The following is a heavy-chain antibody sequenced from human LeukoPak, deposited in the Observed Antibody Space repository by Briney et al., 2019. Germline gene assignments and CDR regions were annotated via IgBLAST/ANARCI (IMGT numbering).Heavy chain of an antibody. Sequence: TGGSLRPSCAASGFTFSSYSMNWVRQAPGKGLEWVSSISSSGTYVYYADSVKGRFTISRDNAKNSLSLQMNSLRADDAAVYYCARASSKQLAGYLPDGFDIWGQGTMVTVSS. CDR2: ISSSGTYV. CDR3: ARASSKQLAGYLPDGFDI. V-gene: IGHV3-21*01. CDR1: GFTFSSYS. D-gene: IGHD3-9*01. J-gene: IGHJ3*02.